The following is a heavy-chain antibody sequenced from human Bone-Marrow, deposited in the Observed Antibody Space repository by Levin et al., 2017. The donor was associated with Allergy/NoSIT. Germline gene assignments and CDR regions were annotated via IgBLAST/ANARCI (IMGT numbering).Heavy chain of an antibody. J-gene: IGHJ6*02. Sequence: QPGGSLRLSCAASGFTFDDYAMHWVRQVPGKGLEWVSGIIWNSRKTVYADSVKGRFAMSRDNAKKSLHLQMNSLRVEDTALYYCAKDYGTGIPYYYGIDVWGQGTPVTVSS. CDR2: IIWNSRKT. D-gene: IGHD3/OR15-3a*01. CDR1: GFTFDDYA. V-gene: IGHV3-9*01. CDR3: AKDYGTGIPYYYGIDV.